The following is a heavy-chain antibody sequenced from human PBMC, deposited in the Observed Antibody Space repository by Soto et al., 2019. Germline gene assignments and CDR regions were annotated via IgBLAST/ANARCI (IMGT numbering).Heavy chain of an antibody. V-gene: IGHV3-48*01. Sequence: PGGSLRLSCAASGFTFSSYSMNWVRQAPGKGLEWVSYISSSSSTIYYADSVKGRFTISRDNAKNSLYLQMNSLRAEDTAVYYCARDLLLWFGEDPGYWGQGTLVTVSS. J-gene: IGHJ4*02. CDR2: ISSSSSTI. CDR1: GFTFSSYS. D-gene: IGHD3-10*01. CDR3: ARDLLLWFGEDPGY.